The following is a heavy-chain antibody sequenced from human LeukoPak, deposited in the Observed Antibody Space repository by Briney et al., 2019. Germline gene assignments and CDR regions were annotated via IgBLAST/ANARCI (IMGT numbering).Heavy chain of an antibody. V-gene: IGHV4-59*08. CDR2: VYYSGST. J-gene: IGHJ4*02. CDR1: GGSISSYY. Sequence: SETLSLTCTVSGGSISSYYWSWIRQPPGKGLEWVGYVYYSGSTKYNPSLNSRVTISVDTSKNQFSLKLTSMTAADTAVYYCARGGGSRITIFGVVINDFDYWGQGTLVAVSS. CDR3: ARGGGSRITIFGVVINDFDY. D-gene: IGHD3-3*01.